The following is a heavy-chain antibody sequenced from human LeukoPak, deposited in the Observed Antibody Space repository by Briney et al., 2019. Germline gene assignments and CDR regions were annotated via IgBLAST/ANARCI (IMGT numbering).Heavy chain of an antibody. CDR3: ARGGPHGENWYFDL. CDR2: IYYSGST. V-gene: IGHV4-39*01. Sequence: SETLSLTCTVSGGSNSSNSYYWGWIRQPPGKGLEWIGSIYYSGSTYYNPSLKSRVTISVDTSKNQFSLKLSSVTAADTAVYYCARGGPHGENWYFDLWGRGTLVTVSS. J-gene: IGHJ2*01. D-gene: IGHD4-17*01. CDR1: GGSNSSNSYY.